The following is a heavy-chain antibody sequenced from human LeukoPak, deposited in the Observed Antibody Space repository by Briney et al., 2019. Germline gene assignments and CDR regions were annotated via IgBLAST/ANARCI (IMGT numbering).Heavy chain of an antibody. Sequence: PRGSLRLSCAASGFTFSDHFMDWVRQAPGKGLEWVGRIRKRPNSYTTEYAASVQGRFAISRDDSKNSLYLQMNSLKTEDTAVYYCARVSTTVAGSDYLDYWGQGTQVTISS. CDR2: IRKRPNSYTT. D-gene: IGHD6-19*01. J-gene: IGHJ4*02. CDR3: ARVSTTVAGSDYLDY. CDR1: GFTFSDHF. V-gene: IGHV3-72*01.